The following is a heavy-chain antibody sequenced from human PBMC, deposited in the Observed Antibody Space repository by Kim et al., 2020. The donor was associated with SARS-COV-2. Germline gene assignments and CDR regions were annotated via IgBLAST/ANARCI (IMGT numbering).Heavy chain of an antibody. D-gene: IGHD5-18*01. J-gene: IGHJ4*02. CDR3: AKVNRYSYVIFDY. CDR2: ISGGGGST. CDR1: GFTFSSYA. V-gene: IGHV3-23*01. Sequence: GGSLRLSCAASGFTFSSYAMSWVRQAPGKGLEWVSAISGGGGSTYYADSVKGRFTISRDNSKNTLYLQMNSLRAEDTAVYYCAKVNRYSYVIFDYCGQGTQLTVSS.